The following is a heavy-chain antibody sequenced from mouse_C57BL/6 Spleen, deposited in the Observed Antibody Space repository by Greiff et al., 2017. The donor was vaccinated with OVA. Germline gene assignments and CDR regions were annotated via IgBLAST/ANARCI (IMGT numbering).Heavy chain of an antibody. CDR3: ASSDYSNYWYYAMDY. D-gene: IGHD2-5*01. Sequence: VQLQQPGAELVMPGASVKLSCKASGYTFTSYWMHWVKQRPGQGLEWIGEIDPSDSYTNYNQKFKGKSTLTVDKSSSTAYMQLSSLTSEDSAVYNCASSDYSNYWYYAMDYWGQGTSLTVSS. CDR1: GYTFTSYW. CDR2: IDPSDSYT. J-gene: IGHJ4*01. V-gene: IGHV1-69*01.